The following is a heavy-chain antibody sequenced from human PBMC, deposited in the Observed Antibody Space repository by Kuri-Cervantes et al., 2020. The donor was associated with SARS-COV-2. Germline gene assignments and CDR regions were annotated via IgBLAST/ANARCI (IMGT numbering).Heavy chain of an antibody. CDR3: ATAVREPFGGY. D-gene: IGHD3-16*01. J-gene: IGHJ4*02. CDR2: ISSSSSAI. V-gene: IGHV3-48*01. CDR1: GFTFGSYA. Sequence: GGSLRLSCAASGFTFGSYAMNWVRQAPGKGLEWVSYISSSSSAIYYPDSVKGRFTMSRDNAKNSLYLQMNSLRAEGTAVYYCATAVREPFGGYWGQGTLVTVSS.